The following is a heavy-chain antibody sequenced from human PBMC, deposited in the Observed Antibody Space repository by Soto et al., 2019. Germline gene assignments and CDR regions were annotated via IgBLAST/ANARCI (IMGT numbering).Heavy chain of an antibody. Sequence: ASVKVSCKASVYTFTGYYMHWVRQSPRQGLERMGWINPNSCGTNYAQNFQGRVTMTRNTCISTAYMELSSLSSEDTAVYYCAVLWTHFDPWGQGTLVTVSS. CDR3: AVLWTHFDP. D-gene: IGHD3-10*01. CDR1: VYTFTGYY. CDR2: INPNSCGT. V-gene: IGHV1-2*02. J-gene: IGHJ5*02.